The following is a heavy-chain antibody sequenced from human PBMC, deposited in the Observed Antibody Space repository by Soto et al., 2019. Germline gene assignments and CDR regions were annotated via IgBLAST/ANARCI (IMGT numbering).Heavy chain of an antibody. Sequence: SETLSLTCTISGGSISRYYWTWIRQPPGKGLEWIGFIHYSGSTNSNPSLRSRVTMSIDTSNNQFSLKLSSVTAADTAVYYCARQLDDSWNGAAPNYWGPGSLVTVSS. CDR2: IHYSGST. CDR1: GGSISRYY. V-gene: IGHV4-59*08. J-gene: IGHJ4*02. CDR3: ARQLDDSWNGAAPNY. D-gene: IGHD3-3*01.